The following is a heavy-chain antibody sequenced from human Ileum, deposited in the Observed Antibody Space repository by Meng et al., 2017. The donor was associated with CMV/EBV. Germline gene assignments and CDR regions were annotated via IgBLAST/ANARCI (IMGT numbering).Heavy chain of an antibody. CDR1: GFISSCYW. D-gene: IGHD2-21*02. J-gene: IGHJ4*02. V-gene: IGHV3-7*01. Sequence: GGPLRLSCATSGFISSCYWMSWFRQAPGKGLEWVANIKQDGSERNYVDSVKGRFTISTDNAKNSVFLQMNSLRAEDTAVYYCAGGDGWPFDSWGQGTLVTVSS. CDR3: AGGDGWPFDS. CDR2: IKQDGSER.